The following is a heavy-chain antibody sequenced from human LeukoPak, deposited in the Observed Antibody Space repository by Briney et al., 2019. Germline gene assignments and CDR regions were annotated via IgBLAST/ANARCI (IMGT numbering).Heavy chain of an antibody. V-gene: IGHV3-64D*09. D-gene: IGHD1-26*01. CDR3: VKPEGGTYSRSFQH. CDR2: ISSNGDST. Sequence: GGSLSLSCSPSGFTFSSCGMHWVRQAPGKGLEYVSAISSNGDSTYYADSVKGRFTISRDNSKNTLYLQMSSLRAEDTAVYYCVKPEGGTYSRSFQHWGQGTLVAVSS. CDR1: GFTFSSCG. J-gene: IGHJ1*01.